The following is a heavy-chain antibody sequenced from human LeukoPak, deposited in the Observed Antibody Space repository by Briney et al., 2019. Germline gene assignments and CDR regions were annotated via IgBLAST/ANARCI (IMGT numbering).Heavy chain of an antibody. J-gene: IGHJ6*03. CDR1: GFTFSSYS. D-gene: IGHD2-8*01. V-gene: IGHV3-30*02. Sequence: PGGSLRLSCAASGFTFSSYSMNWVRQAPGKGLEWVAYIQYDRTNEQYAHSVKGRFRISRDNSNNILYLQMNSLRTEDTAVYYCAKDRCSNGIGCYYYYMEVWGKGTTVTISS. CDR2: IQYDRTNE. CDR3: AKDRCSNGIGCYYYYMEV.